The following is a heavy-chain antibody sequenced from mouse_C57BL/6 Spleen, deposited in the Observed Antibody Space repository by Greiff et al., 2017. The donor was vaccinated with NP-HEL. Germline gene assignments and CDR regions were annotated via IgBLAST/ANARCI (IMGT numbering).Heavy chain of an antibody. CDR3: ARNPDGYHYAMDY. Sequence: VKLVESGPGLVAPSQCLSITCTASGFSLTSYAISWVRQPPGKGLEWLGVIWTGGGTNYNSALKSRLSISKDNSKSQVFLKMNSLQTDDTARYYCARNPDGYHYAMDYWGQGTSVTVSS. D-gene: IGHD2-3*01. CDR1: GFSLTSYA. V-gene: IGHV2-9-1*01. J-gene: IGHJ4*01. CDR2: IWTGGGT.